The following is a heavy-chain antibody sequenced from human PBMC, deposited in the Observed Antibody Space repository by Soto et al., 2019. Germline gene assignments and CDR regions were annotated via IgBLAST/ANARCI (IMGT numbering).Heavy chain of an antibody. V-gene: IGHV1-69*02. D-gene: IGHD6-13*01. Sequence: QVQLVQSGAEVKKPGSSVKVSCKASGGTFSTYTIIWVQQAPGQGPEWMGRILPMLDITNSAQRFQGRVTITADKATSTVYLELSSLRSEDTAVYYCTLGSWSAETFDIWGRGTMVTVSS. J-gene: IGHJ3*02. CDR2: ILPMLDIT. CDR3: TLGSWSAETFDI. CDR1: GGTFSTYT.